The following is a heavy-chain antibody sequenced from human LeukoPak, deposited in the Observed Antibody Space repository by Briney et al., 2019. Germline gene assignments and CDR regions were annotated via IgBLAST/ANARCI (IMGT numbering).Heavy chain of an antibody. Sequence: GGSVKVSCKASGFSFTVYYLHWVRQAPGQGLEWLGWINLNNGATRYAQKFQGRVTMTRDTSISTAYMELSRLRSDDTAVYYCARDPEKDYGDYGPGAFDIWGQGTMVTVSS. CDR3: ARDPEKDYGDYGPGAFDI. J-gene: IGHJ3*02. CDR2: INLNNGAT. V-gene: IGHV1-2*02. D-gene: IGHD4-17*01. CDR1: GFSFTVYY.